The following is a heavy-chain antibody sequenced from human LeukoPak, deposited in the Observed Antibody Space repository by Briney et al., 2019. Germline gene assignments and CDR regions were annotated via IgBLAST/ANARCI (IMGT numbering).Heavy chain of an antibody. V-gene: IGHV3-9*01. CDR1: GFTFDDYA. CDR2: ISWNSGSI. J-gene: IGHJ5*02. Sequence: GRSLRLSCAASGFTFDDYAMHWVRQAPGKGLEWVTGISWNSGSIGYADSVKGRFTISRDNAKNSLYLQMNSLRAEDTALYYCARDPGGYCSSTSCGSWFDPWGQGTLVTVSS. D-gene: IGHD2-2*01. CDR3: ARDPGGYCSSTSCGSWFDP.